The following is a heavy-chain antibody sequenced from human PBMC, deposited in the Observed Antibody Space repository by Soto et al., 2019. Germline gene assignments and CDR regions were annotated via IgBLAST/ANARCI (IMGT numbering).Heavy chain of an antibody. Sequence: SETLSLTCSVSGGSISSYYWSWIRQPPGKGLEWIGYIFYSGSTNQSPSLKSRVTISVDTSKNQFSLKLRSVTAADTAVYYCARTALGWFDPWGQGTLVTVAS. V-gene: IGHV4-59*01. CDR2: IFYSGST. D-gene: IGHD2-21*02. CDR1: GGSISSYY. J-gene: IGHJ5*02. CDR3: ARTALGWFDP.